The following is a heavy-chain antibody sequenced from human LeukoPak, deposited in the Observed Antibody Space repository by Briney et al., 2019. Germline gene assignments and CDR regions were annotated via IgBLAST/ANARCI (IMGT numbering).Heavy chain of an antibody. CDR3: ARGALAAIKGSTTGWFDP. J-gene: IGHJ5*02. CDR2: INHSGST. Sequence: PSETLSLTCAVYGGSFSGYYWSWIRHPPGKGLEWIGEINHSGSTNYNPSLKSRVTISVDTSKNQFSLKLSSVTAADTAVYYCARGALAAIKGSTTGWFDPWGQGTLVTVSS. D-gene: IGHD2-2*01. CDR1: GGSFSGYY. V-gene: IGHV4-34*01.